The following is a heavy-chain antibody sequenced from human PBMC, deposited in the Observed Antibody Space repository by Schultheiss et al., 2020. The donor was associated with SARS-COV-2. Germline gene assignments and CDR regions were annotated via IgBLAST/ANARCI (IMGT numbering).Heavy chain of an antibody. Sequence: GGSLRLSCAASGFTFSRSVMSWVRQAPGKGLEWVSAISDSDDNTYYADSAKGRFTISRDNSKNTLYLQMNSLRAEDTAVYYCAKLGGMYQLLSNFDYWGQGTLVTVSS. V-gene: IGHV3-23*01. J-gene: IGHJ4*02. CDR1: GFTFSRSV. CDR2: ISDSDDNT. CDR3: AKLGGMYQLLSNFDY. D-gene: IGHD2-2*01.